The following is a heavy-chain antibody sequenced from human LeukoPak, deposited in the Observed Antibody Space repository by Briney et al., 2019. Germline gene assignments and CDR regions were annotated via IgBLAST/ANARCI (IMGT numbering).Heavy chain of an antibody. V-gene: IGHV4-59*08. CDR2: IYYSGST. J-gene: IGHJ3*02. CDR3: ARRAFYSYDSSGYHDAFDI. CDR1: GDSISSYY. D-gene: IGHD3-22*01. Sequence: SETLSLTCTVSGDSISSYYWSWIRQPPGKGLEWIGYIYYSGSTNYNPSLKSRATISVDTSKNQFSLKLSSVTAADTAVYYCARRAFYSYDSSGYHDAFDIWGQGTMVTVSS.